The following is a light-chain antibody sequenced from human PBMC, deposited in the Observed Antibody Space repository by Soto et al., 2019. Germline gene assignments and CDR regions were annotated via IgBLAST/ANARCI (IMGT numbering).Light chain of an antibody. V-gene: IGLV1-40*01. Sequence: QPVLTQPPSVSGAPGQRVTISCTGSSSNIGAGYDVHWYQQLPGTAPKLLIYGNSNRPSGVPDRFSGSKSGTSAFLAITGLQAEDEADYYGQSYDSSLSAAVFGGGTKVTVL. CDR3: QSYDSSLSAAV. CDR1: SSNIGAGYD. J-gene: IGLJ2*01. CDR2: GNS.